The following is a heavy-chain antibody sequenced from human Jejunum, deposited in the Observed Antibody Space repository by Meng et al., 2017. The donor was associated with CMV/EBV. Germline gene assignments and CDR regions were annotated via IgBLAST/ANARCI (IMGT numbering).Heavy chain of an antibody. Sequence: VELVGLGGGLIQPGGSLRLSWAASGFTVSFKYMSWVRQAPGKGLGWVSVIDSGGRTYYADSVKGRLTISRDNSENTLYLQMNNLRAEDTAVYYCAREGDYPVFDYWGQGTLVTVSS. CDR2: IDSGGRT. D-gene: IGHD3-16*01. V-gene: IGHV3-53*01. CDR3: AREGDYPVFDY. CDR1: GFTVSFKY. J-gene: IGHJ4*02.